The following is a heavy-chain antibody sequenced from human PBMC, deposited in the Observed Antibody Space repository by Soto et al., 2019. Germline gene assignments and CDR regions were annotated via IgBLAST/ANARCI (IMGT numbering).Heavy chain of an antibody. D-gene: IGHD1-1*01. CDR2: INQDGNED. CDR3: ARTGDGHHDFLDY. CDR1: GFTFSSYW. V-gene: IGHV3-7*01. J-gene: IGHJ4*02. Sequence: QTXVSLRLSCAASGFTFSSYWMNWVRQAPGKGLEWVANINQDGNEDNLLDSVKGRFTISRDNAKNSLFLQMNSLRVDDTAVYYCARTGDGHHDFLDYWGQGALVTVSS.